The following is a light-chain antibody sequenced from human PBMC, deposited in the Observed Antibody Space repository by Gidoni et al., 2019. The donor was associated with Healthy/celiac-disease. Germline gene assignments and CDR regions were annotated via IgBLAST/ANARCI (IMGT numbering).Light chain of an antibody. CDR3: QQLNSYPRGT. CDR2: AAS. Sequence: IQLTQSPSSLSASVGDRVTITCRASQGISSYLAWYQQKPRKAPKLLIYAASTLQSGVPSRFSGSGSGTDFTLTISSLQPEDFATYYCQQLNSYPRGTFGGGTKVEIK. V-gene: IGKV1-9*01. CDR1: QGISSY. J-gene: IGKJ4*01.